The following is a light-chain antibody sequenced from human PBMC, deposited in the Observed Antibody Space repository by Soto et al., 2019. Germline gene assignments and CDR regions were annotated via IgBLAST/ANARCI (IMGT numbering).Light chain of an antibody. Sequence: QSALTQPASVSGSPGQSITISCTGTSSDVGSDNLVSWYQQHPGKAPKLMIYEVSKRPSGVSNRFSGSKSGNTASLTISGLQAEDEADYYCCSYAGSSTFAVFGGGTQLTVL. CDR1: SSDVGSDNL. V-gene: IGLV2-23*02. J-gene: IGLJ7*01. CDR2: EVS. CDR3: CSYAGSSTFAV.